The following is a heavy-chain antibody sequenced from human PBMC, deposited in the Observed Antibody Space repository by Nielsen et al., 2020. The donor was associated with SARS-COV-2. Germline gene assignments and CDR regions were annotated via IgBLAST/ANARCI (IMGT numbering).Heavy chain of an antibody. V-gene: IGHV3-11*04. CDR2: ITNTDAK. J-gene: IGHJ4*02. D-gene: IGHD6-19*01. Sequence: GESLKISCAASGFTFSDHYMTWIRQTPGKGLEWVSYITNTDAKYYADSVKGRFTISRDNAQSSLYLQMNSLRAEDTAVYYCARESSIAVAGTGLDYWGQGTLVTVSS. CDR1: GFTFSDHY. CDR3: ARESSIAVAGTGLDY.